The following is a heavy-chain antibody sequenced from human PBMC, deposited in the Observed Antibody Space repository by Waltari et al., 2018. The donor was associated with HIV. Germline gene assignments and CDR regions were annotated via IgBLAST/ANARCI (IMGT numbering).Heavy chain of an antibody. Sequence: QLQLQESGPGLVKPPETLSLTCTVPGGSVSSSSYFWGWIRQPPGKGLEWVGRIYYTGRAYYNPSLKSRVTISVDTSKNQFSLKVTSVTAADTAVYYCARHALRVGAAYWNFDLWGRGTLVTVSS. D-gene: IGHD1-26*01. CDR1: GGSVSSSSYF. J-gene: IGHJ2*01. V-gene: IGHV4-39*01. CDR2: IYYTGRA. CDR3: ARHALRVGAAYWNFDL.